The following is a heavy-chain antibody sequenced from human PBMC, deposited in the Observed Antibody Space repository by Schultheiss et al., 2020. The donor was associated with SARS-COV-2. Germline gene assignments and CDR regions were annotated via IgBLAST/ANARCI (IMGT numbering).Heavy chain of an antibody. CDR3: ARRRGTVTGYGMDV. J-gene: IGHJ6*02. CDR2: IYYSGST. Sequence: SQTLSLTCAVYGGSFRGYYWSWIRQPPGKGLEWIGYIYYSGSTNYNPSLKSRVTISVDTSKNQFSLKLSSVTAADTAVYYCARRRGTVTGYGMDVWGQGTTVTVSS. CDR1: GGSFRGYY. D-gene: IGHD4-17*01. V-gene: IGHV4-59*08.